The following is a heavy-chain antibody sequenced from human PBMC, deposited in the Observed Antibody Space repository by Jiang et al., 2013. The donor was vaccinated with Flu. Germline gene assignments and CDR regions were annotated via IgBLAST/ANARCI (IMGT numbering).Heavy chain of an antibody. CDR2: MNPNSGNT. Sequence: SGAEVKKPGASVKVSCKASGYTFTSYDINWVRQATGQGLEWMGWMNPNSGNTGYAQKFQGRVTMTRNTSISTAYMELSSLRSEDTAVYYCARGNTYYDILTGYSLEWFDPGAREPWSPSPQ. CDR1: GYTFTSYD. V-gene: IGHV1-8*01. CDR3: ARGNTYYDILTGYSLEWFDP. J-gene: IGHJ5*02. D-gene: IGHD3-9*01.